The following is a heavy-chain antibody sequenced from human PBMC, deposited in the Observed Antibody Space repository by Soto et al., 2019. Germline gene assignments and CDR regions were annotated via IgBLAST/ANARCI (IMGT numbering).Heavy chain of an antibody. Sequence: EVHLLESGGGLVQPGESLRLSCGASGFTFSTCVMTWVRQAPGKGLEWVATISPGGASFYADSVKGRFTISRDNSKNTMYLQMNNLRGEDTAVFYWAKGLISGRWYAEDWGQGTMVTVSS. CDR2: ISPGGAS. CDR3: AKGLISGRWYAED. V-gene: IGHV3-23*01. D-gene: IGHD6-13*01. J-gene: IGHJ4*02. CDR1: GFTFSTCV.